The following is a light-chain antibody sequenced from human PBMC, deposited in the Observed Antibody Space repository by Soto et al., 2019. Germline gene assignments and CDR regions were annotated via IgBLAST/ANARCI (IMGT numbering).Light chain of an antibody. CDR2: DAS. V-gene: IGKV1-5*01. CDR1: QSINSW. Sequence: DIQMTQSPSTLSASVGDRVTITCRARQSINSWLAWYQQKPGKAPKLLIYDASSLKSGVPSRFSGSGSGTEFTLTISSLQPDDFATYYCQHYNSYSEAFGQGTKVDI. J-gene: IGKJ1*01. CDR3: QHYNSYSEA.